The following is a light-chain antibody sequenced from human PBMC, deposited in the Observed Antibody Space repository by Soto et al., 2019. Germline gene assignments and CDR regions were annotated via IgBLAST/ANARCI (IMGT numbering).Light chain of an antibody. V-gene: IGLV2-8*01. CDR2: EVY. J-gene: IGLJ1*01. CDR3: SSYVGINSYV. Sequence: QSVLTQPPSASGSPGQSVTISCTGTSSDVGGYNYVSWYQHHPGKAPKLIIYEVYKRPSGVPDRFSGSKSGNTAALTVSGLQAEDEADYYCSSYVGINSYVFGTGTEVTV. CDR1: SSDVGGYNY.